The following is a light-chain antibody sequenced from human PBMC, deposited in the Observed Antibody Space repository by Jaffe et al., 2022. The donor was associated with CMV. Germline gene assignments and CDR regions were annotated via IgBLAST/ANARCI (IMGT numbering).Light chain of an antibody. CDR1: QSVSSSY. Sequence: EIVLTQSPGTLSFSPGERATLSCRASQSVSSSYLAWYQQKPGQAPRLLMYGESSRATGIPDRFSGSGSGTDFTLTISRLEPEDFAVYYCQQYGSSPYTFGQGTKLEIK. CDR2: GES. J-gene: IGKJ2*01. CDR3: QQYGSSPYT. V-gene: IGKV3-20*01.